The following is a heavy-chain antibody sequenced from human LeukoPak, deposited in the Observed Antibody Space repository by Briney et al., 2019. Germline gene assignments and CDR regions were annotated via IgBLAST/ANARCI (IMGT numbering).Heavy chain of an antibody. CDR2: ISFDGGHI. Sequence: GGSLRLSCAASGFTFSSYAMHWVRQAPGKGLEWVAVISFDGGHIYYADSVKGRFTISRDSSKNTLYLQMNRLRAEDTAIYHCAKGQLVDYGMEVWGQGTTVTVSS. CDR1: GFTFSSYA. J-gene: IGHJ6*02. CDR3: AKGQLVDYGMEV. V-gene: IGHV3-30*18. D-gene: IGHD6-13*01.